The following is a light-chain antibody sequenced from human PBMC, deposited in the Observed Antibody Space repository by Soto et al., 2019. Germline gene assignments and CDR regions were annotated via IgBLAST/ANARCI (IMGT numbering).Light chain of an antibody. V-gene: IGKV3-20*01. J-gene: IGKJ1*01. CDR2: GAS. CDR1: QSISSIY. CDR3: QQYGSSPRT. Sequence: EISLTQSPGPLSLSPGQRTTLACMCSQSISSIYLAWYRQKPGQAPRLLIYGASTRATGIPARFSGSGSGTDFTLTISRLESEDFAVYYCQQYGSSPRTFGQGTKVDIK.